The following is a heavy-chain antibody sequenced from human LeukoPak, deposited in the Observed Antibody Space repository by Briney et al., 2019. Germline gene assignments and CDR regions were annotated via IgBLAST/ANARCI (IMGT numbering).Heavy chain of an antibody. Sequence: ASVKVSCKASGYTFTSYGISWVRQAPGQGLEWMGWISAYNGNTNYAQKLQGRVTMTTDTSTSTAYMELRSLRSDDTAVYYCARGYDSSGYYSQSGTFDYWGQGTLVTVSS. V-gene: IGHV1-18*01. CDR2: ISAYNGNT. CDR1: GYTFTSYG. J-gene: IGHJ4*02. D-gene: IGHD3-22*01. CDR3: ARGYDSSGYYSQSGTFDY.